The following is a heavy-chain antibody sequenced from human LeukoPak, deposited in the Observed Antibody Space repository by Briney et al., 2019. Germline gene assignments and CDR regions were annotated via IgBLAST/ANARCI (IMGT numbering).Heavy chain of an antibody. J-gene: IGHJ6*03. V-gene: IGHV1-2*02. D-gene: IGHD3-22*01. CDR2: INPNSGGT. CDR1: GYTFTSYY. Sequence: GASVKVSCKASGYTFTSYYMHWVRQAPGQGLEWMGWINPNSGGTNYAQKFQDRVTMTRDTSISTAYMELSRLRSDDQAVYYCARDREDYYDSSGYYYRDYYYYMDVWGKGTTVTVSS. CDR3: ARDREDYYDSSGYYYRDYYYYMDV.